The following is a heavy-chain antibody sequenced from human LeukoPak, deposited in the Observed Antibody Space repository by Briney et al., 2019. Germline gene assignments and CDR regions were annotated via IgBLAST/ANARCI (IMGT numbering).Heavy chain of an antibody. J-gene: IGHJ5*02. D-gene: IGHD3-3*01. CDR1: GFTVSSNY. CDR2: IYSGGST. CDR3: ARVADFWSGLWSWFDP. V-gene: IGHV3-53*01. Sequence: PGGSLRLSCAASGFTVSSNYMSWVRQAPGKGLEWVSVIYSGGSTYYADSVKGRFTISRDNSKNTLYHQMNSLRAEDTAVYYCARVADFWSGLWSWFDPWGQGTLVTVSS.